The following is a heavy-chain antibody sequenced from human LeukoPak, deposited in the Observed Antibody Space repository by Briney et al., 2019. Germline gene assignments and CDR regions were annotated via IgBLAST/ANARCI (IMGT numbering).Heavy chain of an antibody. CDR1: GNTFSGGYY. V-gene: IGHV1-2*02. Sequence: AASVKVSCKASGNTFSGGYYIHWVRQAPGKGLEWMGGINPNSGEPRYRQKFQGRVTMTRDTSISTFYMELSGLRSGDAATYYCAREKFYSGSKEFDFWGQGVPVTVSS. D-gene: IGHD5-12*01. J-gene: IGHJ4*02. CDR3: AREKFYSGSKEFDF. CDR2: INPNSGEP.